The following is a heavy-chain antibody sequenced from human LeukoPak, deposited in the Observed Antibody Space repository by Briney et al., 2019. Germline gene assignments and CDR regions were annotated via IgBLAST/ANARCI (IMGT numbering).Heavy chain of an antibody. CDR1: GGSISSYY. CDR2: FYYSGST. J-gene: IGHJ4*02. V-gene: IGHV4-59*08. D-gene: IGHD2-2*01. Sequence: SETLSLTCTVSGGSISSYYWSWIRQPPGKGLEGIGYFYYSGSTNYNPSLKSRVTISVDTSKNQFSLKLSSVTAADTAVYYCARQEGYCSSTSCYIYYDYWGQGTLVTVSS. CDR3: ARQEGYCSSTSCYIYYDY.